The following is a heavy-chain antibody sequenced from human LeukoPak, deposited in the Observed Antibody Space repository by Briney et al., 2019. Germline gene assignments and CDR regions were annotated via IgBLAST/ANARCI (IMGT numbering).Heavy chain of an antibody. CDR2: ISGNGGST. D-gene: IGHD3-10*01. Sequence: GGSLRLSCAASGFTFSSYTMSWVRQAPGKGLEWVSAISGNGGSTYYADSVMGRFTISRDNSKNTLYLQMNSLRAEDTAVYYCASRGSGSYPHDYWGQGTLVTVSS. J-gene: IGHJ4*02. CDR3: ASRGSGSYPHDY. V-gene: IGHV3-23*01. CDR1: GFTFSSYT.